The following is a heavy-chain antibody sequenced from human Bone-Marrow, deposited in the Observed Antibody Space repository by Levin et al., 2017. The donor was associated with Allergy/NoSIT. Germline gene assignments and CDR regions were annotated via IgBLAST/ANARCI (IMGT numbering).Heavy chain of an antibody. J-gene: IGHJ4*02. CDR1: GFTFDDYT. V-gene: IGHV3-43*01. Sequence: GGSLRLSCAASGFTFDDYTMHWVRQAPGKGLEWVSLISWDGGSTYYADSVKGRFTISRDNSKNSLYLQMNSLRTEDTALYYCAKDMGASRNIIDYWGQGTLVTVSS. D-gene: IGHD3-16*01. CDR3: AKDMGASRNIIDY. CDR2: ISWDGGST.